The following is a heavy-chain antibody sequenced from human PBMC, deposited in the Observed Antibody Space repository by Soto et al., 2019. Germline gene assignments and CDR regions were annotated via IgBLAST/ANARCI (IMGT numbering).Heavy chain of an antibody. CDR3: ARDRMLRNPGESLQH. Sequence: QVQLVESGGGVVQPGRSLRLSCAASGFTFSSYAMHWVRQAPGKGLEWVAVISYDGSNKDYADSVKGRFTISRDNSKNTLYLQMNSLRAEDTAVYYCARDRMLRNPGESLQHWGQGTLVTVSS. CDR2: ISYDGSNK. J-gene: IGHJ1*01. CDR1: GFTFSSYA. D-gene: IGHD2-8*01. V-gene: IGHV3-30-3*01.